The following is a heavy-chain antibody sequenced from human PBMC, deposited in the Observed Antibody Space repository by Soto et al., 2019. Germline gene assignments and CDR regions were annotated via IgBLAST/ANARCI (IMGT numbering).Heavy chain of an antibody. J-gene: IGHJ6*03. V-gene: IGHV3-23*01. CDR2: ISGSGGST. D-gene: IGHD4-17*01. Sequence: GGSLRLSCAASGFTFSSYAMSWVRQAPGKGLEWVSAISGSGGSTYYADSVKGRFTISRDNSKNTLYLQMNSLRAEDTAVYYCAKVRRYGDYAASPPPNYYMDVWGKGTTVTVSS. CDR1: GFTFSSYA. CDR3: AKVRRYGDYAASPPPNYYMDV.